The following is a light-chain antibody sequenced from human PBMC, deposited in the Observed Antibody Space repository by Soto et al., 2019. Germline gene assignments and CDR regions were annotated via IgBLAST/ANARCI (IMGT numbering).Light chain of an antibody. CDR2: DVS. CDR3: SSYTSSITVV. Sequence: QSVLTQPASVSGSPGQSITISCTGTSSDVGGYNYVSWYQHHPGKAPKLMIYDVSNRPSGVSNRFSGSKSGNTASLTISGLQAEDEADYYCSSYTSSITVVFGGGTKLTVL. CDR1: SSDVGGYNY. J-gene: IGLJ2*01. V-gene: IGLV2-14*03.